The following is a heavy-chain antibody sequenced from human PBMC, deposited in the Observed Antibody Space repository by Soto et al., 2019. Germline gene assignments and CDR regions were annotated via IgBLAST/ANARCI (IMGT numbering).Heavy chain of an antibody. D-gene: IGHD3-3*01. J-gene: IGHJ4*02. CDR2: ISTSGHV. Sequence: SETLSLTCSVPGGSLSKYYWSWIRQPAGKGLEWIGRISTSGHVVSKVSLRSRLTMSVDMSNHHFSLKLTSVTAADTAVYYCARDNNDFWSLYPLAFDYWGQGAMVTVSS. CDR1: GGSLSKYY. V-gene: IGHV4-4*07. CDR3: ARDNNDFWSLYPLAFDY.